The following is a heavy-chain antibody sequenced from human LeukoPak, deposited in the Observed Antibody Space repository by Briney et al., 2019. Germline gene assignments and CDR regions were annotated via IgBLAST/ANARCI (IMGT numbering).Heavy chain of an antibody. V-gene: IGHV4-39*01. CDR2: VYHSGST. J-gene: IGHJ5*02. D-gene: IGHD3-3*01. CDR3: AGHKYYNFWGSFNWFDP. Sequence: SETLSLTCFVSGVSIINNNYYWAWIRQPPGKGLEWIGSVYHSGSTSYNPSLNSRVTMSVDTSKNHFTLKLNSVTAADTAVYSCAGHKYYNFWGSFNWFDPWGQGILVTVSS. CDR1: GVSIINNNYY.